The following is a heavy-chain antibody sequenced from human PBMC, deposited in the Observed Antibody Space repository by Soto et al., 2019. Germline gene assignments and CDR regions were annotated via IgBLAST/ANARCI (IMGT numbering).Heavy chain of an antibody. Sequence: GGSLRLSCAASGFTFSSYAMSWVRQAPGKGLEWVSAISGSGGSTYYADSVKGRLTISRDNSKNTLYLQMNSLRAEDKAVYYCAKAFTYYYDSSGYYYFDYWGQGTLVTVSS. J-gene: IGHJ4*02. D-gene: IGHD3-22*01. CDR2: ISGSGGST. CDR3: AKAFTYYYDSSGYYYFDY. CDR1: GFTFSSYA. V-gene: IGHV3-23*01.